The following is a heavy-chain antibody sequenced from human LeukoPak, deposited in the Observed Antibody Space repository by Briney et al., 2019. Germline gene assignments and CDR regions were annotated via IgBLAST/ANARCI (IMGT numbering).Heavy chain of an antibody. V-gene: IGHV4-34*01. Sequence: SETLSLTCAVYGGSFSGYYWTWIRQPPGKGLEWIGEIKHSGSINYNPSLKSRVTISVDTSKNQFSLKLSSLTAADTAVYYCARLKKERFGELFSRLTSTPRYYFDYWGQGTQVTVSS. CDR2: IKHSGSI. CDR3: ARLKKERFGELFSRLTSTPRYYFDY. CDR1: GGSFSGYY. J-gene: IGHJ4*02. D-gene: IGHD3-10*01.